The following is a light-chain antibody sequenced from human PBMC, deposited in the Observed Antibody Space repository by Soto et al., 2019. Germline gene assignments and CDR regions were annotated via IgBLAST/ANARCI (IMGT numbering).Light chain of an antibody. Sequence: EILMTQAPATLSVYPGESATLSCRASQSVSSNLAWYQQKPGQAPRLLIHRTSTRATGVPARFSGSGSGTEFTLTITSLQPGDSAVYYCQQYNDWRTFGQGTKVDIK. CDR2: RTS. CDR3: QQYNDWRT. J-gene: IGKJ1*01. V-gene: IGKV3-15*01. CDR1: QSVSSN.